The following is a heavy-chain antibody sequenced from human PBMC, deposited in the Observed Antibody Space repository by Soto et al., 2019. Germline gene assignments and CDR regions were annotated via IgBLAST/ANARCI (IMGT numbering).Heavy chain of an antibody. V-gene: IGHV1-18*01. CDR2: IILYNGNT. D-gene: IGHD2-2*01. J-gene: IGHJ4*02. CDR3: VRNGYCSSTSCLFDY. CDR1: GYTFTSYG. Sequence: QVQLVQSGAEVKKPGASVKVSCKASGYTFTSYGISWVRQAPGQGLEWMGWIILYNGNTNYAQKLQGRVTMTTDTSTSTAYMELRSLRSDDTAVYYCVRNGYCSSTSCLFDYWGQGTLVTVSS.